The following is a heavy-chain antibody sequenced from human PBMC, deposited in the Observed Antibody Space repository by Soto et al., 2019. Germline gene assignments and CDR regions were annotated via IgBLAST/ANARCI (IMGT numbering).Heavy chain of an antibody. D-gene: IGHD2-21*01. V-gene: IGHV4-59*08. Sequence: SETLSLTCTVSGGSISSYYWIWIRQPPGKGLEWVGYIYYGGTTSYNPSLKSRVTISLEMSKNQFSLRLSSVTAADTAVYYCARLRAYYQSLDPWVPGTLVTVSS. CDR1: GGSISSYY. CDR2: IYYGGTT. J-gene: IGHJ5*02. CDR3: ARLRAYYQSLDP.